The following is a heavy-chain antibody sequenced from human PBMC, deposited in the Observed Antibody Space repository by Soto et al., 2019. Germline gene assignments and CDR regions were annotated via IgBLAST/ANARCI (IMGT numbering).Heavy chain of an antibody. CDR3: ARARGWYYFDY. D-gene: IGHD6-19*01. CDR2: INHSGST. CDR1: GGSFSGYY. V-gene: IGHV4-34*01. J-gene: IGHJ4*02. Sequence: SETLSLTCAVYGGSFSGYYWSWICQPPGKGLEWIGEINHSGSTNYNPSLKSRVTISVDTSKNQFSLKLSSVTAADTAVYYCARARGWYYFDYWGQGTLVTVSS.